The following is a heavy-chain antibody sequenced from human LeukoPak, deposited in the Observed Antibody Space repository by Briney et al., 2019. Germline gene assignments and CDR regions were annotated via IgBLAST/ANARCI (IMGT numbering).Heavy chain of an antibody. CDR1: AFIFSSYW. CDR3: AREGPSYSMDV. J-gene: IGHJ6*02. Sequence: PGGSLRLSCAASAFIFSSYWMYWVRQAPGKGLVWVSRINSDGTSTTYADSVKGRFTISRDNAKNTLYLQMNSLRAEDTAVYYCAREGPSYSMDVWGQGTTVTVSS. V-gene: IGHV3-74*01. CDR2: INSDGTST.